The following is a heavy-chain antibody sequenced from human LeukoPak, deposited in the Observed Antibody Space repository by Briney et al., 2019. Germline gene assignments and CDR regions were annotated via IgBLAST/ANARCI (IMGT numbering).Heavy chain of an antibody. D-gene: IGHD1-26*01. CDR1: GFTFSNYN. CDR3: VRDKGGRSGAIYYDAFDV. CDR2: IDQGGSTK. Sequence: PGGSLRLSCAASGFTFSNYNMIWVRQAPGKGLEWVANIDQGGSTKYYVDSLKGRFTISRDNAKNSLYLQMNSLRAEDTAVYYCVRDKGGRSGAIYYDAFDVWGQGTMVTVSS. J-gene: IGHJ3*01. V-gene: IGHV3-7*01.